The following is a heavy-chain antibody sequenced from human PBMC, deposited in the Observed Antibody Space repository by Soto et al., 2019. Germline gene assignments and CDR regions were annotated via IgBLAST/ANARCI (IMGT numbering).Heavy chain of an antibody. CDR1: GGTFGNSA. Sequence: QVQLVQSGAEVKKPGSSVTVSCKASGGTFGNSAISWVRQAPGQGLEWMGGINPLFSTPAYAHKFQGRVTMTGADSTSTAYMALTSLRAEGTAVYHCAPDNDRPQLGGNYCYAIDAWGQGTTVTVSS. CDR2: INPLFSTP. J-gene: IGHJ6*02. V-gene: IGHV1-69*12. D-gene: IGHD1-1*01. CDR3: APDNDRPQLGGNYCYAIDA.